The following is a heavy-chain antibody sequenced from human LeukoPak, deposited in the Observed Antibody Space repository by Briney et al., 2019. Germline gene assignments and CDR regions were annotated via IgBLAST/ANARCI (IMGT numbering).Heavy chain of an antibody. V-gene: IGHV4-34*01. D-gene: IGHD1-14*01. CDR1: GGSFSVNY. Sequence: SETLSLTCGVSGGSFSVNYWSWFPQPPGRGLEWIGEINHSGITYYSPSLKSRVTISVDTSKDQFSLKLSSVTAADTAVYYCARGRKEETVYWYFDLWGRGTLVTVSS. CDR2: INHSGIT. J-gene: IGHJ2*01. CDR3: ARGRKEETVYWYFDL.